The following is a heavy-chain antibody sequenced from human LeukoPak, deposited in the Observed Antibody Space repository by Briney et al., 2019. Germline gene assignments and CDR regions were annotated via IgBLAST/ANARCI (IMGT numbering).Heavy chain of an antibody. CDR1: GFTFDDYG. J-gene: IGHJ5*02. CDR3: ARERSRSSGSQGTTWFAP. V-gene: IGHV3-20*04. CDR2: ISWNGGST. D-gene: IGHD6-25*01. Sequence: GGSLRLSCAASGFTFDDYGMSWVRQAPGKGLEWVSFISWNGGSTGYADSMKGRFTISRDNAKNSLYLQMNSLRAEDTALYFCARERSRSSGSQGTTWFAPWGQGTLVTVSS.